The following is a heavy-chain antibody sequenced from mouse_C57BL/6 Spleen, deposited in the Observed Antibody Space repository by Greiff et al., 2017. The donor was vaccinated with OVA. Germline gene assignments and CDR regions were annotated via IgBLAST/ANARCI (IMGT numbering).Heavy chain of an antibody. V-gene: IGHV10-1*01. CDR1: GFSFNTYA. CDR2: IRSKSNNYAT. CDR3: VRQGTTVVGGEVYYAMDY. Sequence: EVKLMESGGGLVQPKGSLKLSCAASGFSFNTYAMNWVRQAPGKGLEWVARIRSKSNNYATYYADSVKDRFTISRDDSESMLYLQMNNLKTEDTAMYYCVRQGTTVVGGEVYYAMDYWGQGTSVTVSS. D-gene: IGHD1-1*01. J-gene: IGHJ4*01.